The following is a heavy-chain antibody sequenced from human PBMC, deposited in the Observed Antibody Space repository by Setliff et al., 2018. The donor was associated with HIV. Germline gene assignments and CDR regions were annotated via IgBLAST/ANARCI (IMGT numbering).Heavy chain of an antibody. D-gene: IGHD6-19*01. V-gene: IGHV1-69*13. CDR1: RGTFSSYA. J-gene: IGHJ4*02. CDR3: ARDGLLEAGIRFDY. Sequence: GASVKVSCKTSRGTFSSYAVSWVRQGPGQGLEWMGGIIPIFGIAKYAQKFQGRVIITADESSTTAYMELSSLRSDDTAVYYCARDGLLEAGIRFDYWGQGTLVTVSS. CDR2: IIPIFGIA.